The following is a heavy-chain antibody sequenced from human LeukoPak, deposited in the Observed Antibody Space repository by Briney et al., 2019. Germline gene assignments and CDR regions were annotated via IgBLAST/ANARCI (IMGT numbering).Heavy chain of an antibody. CDR3: ARRGPRRTMVRGAQDWFDR. J-gene: IGHJ5*02. D-gene: IGHD3-10*01. CDR1: GYSFTSYW. V-gene: IGHV5-51*01. CDR2: IYPGDSDT. Sequence: GESLQISCKGSGYSFTSYWIGWVRQMPGKGLEWRGIIYPGDSDTRYSPSFQGQVTISADKSISTAYLQWSSLKASDTAMYYCARRGPRRTMVRGAQDWFDRWGQGTLVTVAS.